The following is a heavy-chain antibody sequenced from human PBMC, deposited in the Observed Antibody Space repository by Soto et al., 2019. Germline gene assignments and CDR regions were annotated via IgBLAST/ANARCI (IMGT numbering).Heavy chain of an antibody. CDR2: IIPIFGTA. D-gene: IGHD2-15*01. J-gene: IGHJ6*02. Sequence: SVKVSCKASGGTFSSYAISWVRQAPGQGLEWMGGIIPIFGTANYAQKFQGRVTITADESTSTAYMELSSLRSEDTAVYYCARDDCSGGSCYYYYGMDVWGQGATVTVSS. V-gene: IGHV1-69*13. CDR3: ARDDCSGGSCYYYYGMDV. CDR1: GGTFSSYA.